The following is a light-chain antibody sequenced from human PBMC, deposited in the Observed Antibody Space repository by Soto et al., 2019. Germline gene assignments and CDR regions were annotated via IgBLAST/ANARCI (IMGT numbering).Light chain of an antibody. CDR3: QQGDSFPFT. CDR1: QDISTW. V-gene: IGKV1-12*01. J-gene: IGKJ4*01. CDR2: AAS. Sequence: DIQMTQSPSSVSASVGDRVTITCRASQDISTWVAWYQQKPGKAAKLLISAASTLQSGVPRRFSGSGSGTDFTLILSSLQPEDFATYFCQQGDSFPFTFGGGTKVQIK.